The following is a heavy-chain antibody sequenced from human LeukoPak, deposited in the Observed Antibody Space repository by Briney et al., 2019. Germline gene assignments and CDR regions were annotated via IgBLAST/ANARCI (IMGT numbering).Heavy chain of an antibody. D-gene: IGHD4-23*01. CDR2: ISSSGSTI. J-gene: IGHJ4*02. V-gene: IGHV3-48*03. Sequence: PGGSLRLSCAASGFTFSRYEMHWVRQAPGKGLERVSYISSSGSTIYYADSVKGRFTISRDNAKNSLYLQMNSLRAEDTAVYYCARDYGGSSPFDYWGQGILVTVSS. CDR3: ARDYGGSSPFDY. CDR1: GFTFSRYE.